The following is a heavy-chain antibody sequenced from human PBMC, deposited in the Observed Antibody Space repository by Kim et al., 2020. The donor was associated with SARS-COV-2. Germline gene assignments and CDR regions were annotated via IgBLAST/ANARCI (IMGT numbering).Heavy chain of an antibody. CDR1: GFTFASYA. CDR2: ISAAGTVP. V-gene: IGHV3-23*01. CDR3: AKHDQMSPPSPLGF. Sequence: GGSLRLSCVASGFTFASYAMGWVRQAPGKGLEWVSSISAAGTVPYYADAVKGRFTISRDTSKNTLFLEVTGLRVADTARYYCAKHDQMSPPSPLGFWGQGTLVTVSS. D-gene: IGHD3-16*01. J-gene: IGHJ4*02.